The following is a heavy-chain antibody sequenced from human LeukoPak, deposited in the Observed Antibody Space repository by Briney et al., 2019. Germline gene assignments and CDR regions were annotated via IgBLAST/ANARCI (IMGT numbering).Heavy chain of an antibody. J-gene: IGHJ6*02. CDR2: ITWNRDNI. D-gene: IGHD3-22*01. CDR3: AKDLSSAITSALVLDV. V-gene: IGHV3-9*01. Sequence: GGSLRLSYAASGFTFSSYAMSWVRQAPGKGLEWVAGITWNRDNIGYGDSVKGRFTISRDNVKNVLYLQMNSLRPEDTALYYCAKDLSSAITSALVLDVWGQGTTV. CDR1: GFTFSSYA.